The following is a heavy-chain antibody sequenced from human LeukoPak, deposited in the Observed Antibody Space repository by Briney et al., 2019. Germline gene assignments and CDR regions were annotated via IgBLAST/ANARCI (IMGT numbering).Heavy chain of an antibody. D-gene: IGHD6-19*01. CDR2: IKSKTDGGTT. V-gene: IGHV3-15*05. Sequence: GGSLRLSCTASGFTFSNAYMSWVRQAPWKGLEWVGLIKSKTDGGTTDYVAPVKGRFTISRDDAKNTLYLQMNSLRAEDTAVYYCARASQWLPLDYWGQGTLVTVSS. CDR1: GFTFSNAY. CDR3: ARASQWLPLDY. J-gene: IGHJ4*02.